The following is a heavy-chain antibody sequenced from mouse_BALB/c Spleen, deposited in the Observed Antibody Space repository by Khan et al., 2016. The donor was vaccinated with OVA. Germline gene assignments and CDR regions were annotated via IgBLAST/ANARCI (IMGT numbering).Heavy chain of an antibody. V-gene: IGHV1-61*01. CDR3: TRREKYGYDPAWFAY. J-gene: IGHJ3*01. CDR2: IDPSDSET. D-gene: IGHD2-2*01. CDR1: GYTFTSYW. Sequence: VQLQQSGAELVRPGASVKLSCKASGYTFTSYWMNWVKQRPGQGLEWIGMIDPSDSETHYNQMFKDKATLTVDKCSSTAYMQLSSLTSEDSAVYYCTRREKYGYDPAWFAYWGQGTLVTVSA.